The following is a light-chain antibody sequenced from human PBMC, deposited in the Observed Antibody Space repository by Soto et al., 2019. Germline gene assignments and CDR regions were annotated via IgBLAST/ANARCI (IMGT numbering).Light chain of an antibody. CDR1: SSDIGGYNY. Sequence: QSALTQPPSASGSPGQPVTISCTGTSSDIGGYNYVSWYQQHPGKAPKLMMFEVSKRPSGVPDRFSGSKFGNTASLTVSGLQAEDEADYYCASYGGNNNLLFGGGTKLTVL. CDR2: EVS. V-gene: IGLV2-8*01. CDR3: ASYGGNNNLL. J-gene: IGLJ2*01.